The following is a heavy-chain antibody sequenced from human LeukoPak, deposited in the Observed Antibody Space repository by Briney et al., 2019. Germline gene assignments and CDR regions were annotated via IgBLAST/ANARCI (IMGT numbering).Heavy chain of an antibody. D-gene: IGHD3-22*01. CDR1: GGSITSSSYY. Sequence: PSETLSLTCTVSGGSITSSSYYWGWIRQPPGKGLEWIGSIYLGGSTNYNPSLKSRVTISVDRSKNQFSLILSSVTAADTAAYFCARGYYYDSSGYWVRAFDIWGQGTMVTVSS. CDR3: ARGYYYDSSGYWVRAFDI. V-gene: IGHV4-39*07. J-gene: IGHJ3*02. CDR2: IYLGGST.